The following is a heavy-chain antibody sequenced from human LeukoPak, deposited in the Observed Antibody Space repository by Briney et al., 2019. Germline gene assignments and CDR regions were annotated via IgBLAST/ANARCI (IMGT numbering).Heavy chain of an antibody. CDR2: IYTSWST. CDR3: ARVYGSRAFDI. Sequence: SETLAVTRTVPVGSLTIDYWSCVRQPAGKGLGWSGSIYTSWSTNYNPSLESRVTISADTSKNQFSLKMSSVTAADTAVYYCARVYGSRAFDIWGQGTLVTVSS. CDR1: VGSLTIDY. J-gene: IGHJ3*02. D-gene: IGHD3-10*01. V-gene: IGHV4-4*07.